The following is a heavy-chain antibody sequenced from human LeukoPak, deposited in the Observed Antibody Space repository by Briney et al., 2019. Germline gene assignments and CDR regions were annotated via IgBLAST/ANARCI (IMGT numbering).Heavy chain of an antibody. CDR1: GYTFTNFY. J-gene: IGHJ4*02. V-gene: IGHV1-46*01. D-gene: IGHD3-10*01. CDR3: ARASGMGLTSFDY. Sequence: ASVKVSCKASGYTFTNFYMHWVRQAPGQGLEWMGINNPSGGGTSYAQKFQGRVTMIRDTSTSTVYMELSSLRSEDTAVYYCARASGMGLTSFDYWGQGTLVTVSS. CDR2: NNPSGGGT.